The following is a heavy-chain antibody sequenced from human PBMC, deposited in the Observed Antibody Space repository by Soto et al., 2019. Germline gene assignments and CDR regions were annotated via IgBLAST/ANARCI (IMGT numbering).Heavy chain of an antibody. CDR2: IYYSGST. CDR3: ARWGRYYDSSGYYFTLYAFDI. CDR1: GGSISSYY. J-gene: IGHJ3*02. D-gene: IGHD3-22*01. V-gene: IGHV4-59*01. Sequence: PSDTLSLTCTVSGGSISSYYWSWIRQPPGKGLEWIGYIYYSGSTNYNPSLKSRVTISVDTSKNQFSLKLSSGTAADTAVYYCARWGRYYDSSGYYFTLYAFDIWGQGTMVTVSS.